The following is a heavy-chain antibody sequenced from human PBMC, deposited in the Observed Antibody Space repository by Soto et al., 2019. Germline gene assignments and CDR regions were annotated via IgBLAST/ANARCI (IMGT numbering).Heavy chain of an antibody. V-gene: IGHV1-46*01. J-gene: IGHJ6*02. D-gene: IGHD2-2*01. Sequence: ASVKVSCKASGYTFTSYYMHWVRQAPGQGLEWMGIINPSGGSTSYAQKFQGRVTMTRDTSTSTVYMERSSLRSEDTAVYYCARDLGWGYCSSTSCQGYYGMDVWGQGTTVTVSS. CDR3: ARDLGWGYCSSTSCQGYYGMDV. CDR2: INPSGGST. CDR1: GYTFTSYY.